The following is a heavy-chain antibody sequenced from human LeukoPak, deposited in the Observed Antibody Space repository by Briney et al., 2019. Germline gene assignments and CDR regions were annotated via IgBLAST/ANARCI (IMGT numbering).Heavy chain of an antibody. Sequence: GRSLRLSCAASGFTFSSYAMHWVRQAPGTGLEWVAVISYDGSNKYYADSVKGRFTISRDNSKNTLYLQMNSLGAEDTAVYYCAKDMESAYDCSGYYSPFDSWAQGTLVTVSS. D-gene: IGHD3-22*01. J-gene: IGHJ4*02. CDR2: ISYDGSNK. CDR1: GFTFSSYA. V-gene: IGHV3-30*04. CDR3: AKDMESAYDCSGYYSPFDS.